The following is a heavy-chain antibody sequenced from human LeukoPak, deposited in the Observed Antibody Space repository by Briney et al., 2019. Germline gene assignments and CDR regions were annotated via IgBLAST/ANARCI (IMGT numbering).Heavy chain of an antibody. D-gene: IGHD6-19*01. CDR3: AKRGSGEDY. CDR1: GFTFSNYA. CDR2: ISPSDSST. J-gene: IGHJ4*02. Sequence: GGSLRLSCAASGFTFSNYAMSWVRQAPGKGLDWVSTISPSDSSTYYADSVKGRFTFSRDNSKNTLYLQMNSLRAEDTAVYYCAKRGSGEDYWGQGTLVTVSS. V-gene: IGHV3-23*01.